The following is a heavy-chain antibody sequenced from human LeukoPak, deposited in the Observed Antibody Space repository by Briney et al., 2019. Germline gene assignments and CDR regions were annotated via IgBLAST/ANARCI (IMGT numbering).Heavy chain of an antibody. CDR1: SGSLSSYY. CDR2: IYYIGST. V-gene: IGHV4-59*01. CDR3: ARMSGSYSYFDY. D-gene: IGHD1-26*01. J-gene: IGHJ4*02. Sequence: SETLSLTCTVSSGSLSSYYWNWLRQPPGKGREWIGYIYYIGSTNYNPSLKSRVSMSVDTSKNQFSLKLISVTAADTAVYYCARMSGSYSYFDYWGQGALVTVSS.